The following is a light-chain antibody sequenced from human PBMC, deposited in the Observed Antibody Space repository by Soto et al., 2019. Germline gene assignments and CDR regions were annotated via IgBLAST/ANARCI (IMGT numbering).Light chain of an antibody. CDR2: DVS. CDR3: SSYTRSRTQL. J-gene: IGLJ2*01. CDR1: SNDVHGYKY. Sequence: QSALTQPASVSGSPGQSVAISCTGTSNDVHGYKYVSWYQQHPGKAPKLLIYDVSYRPSGISNRFSGSKSGNTASLTISGLQADDEADYYCSSYTRSRTQLFGGGTKLTVL. V-gene: IGLV2-14*03.